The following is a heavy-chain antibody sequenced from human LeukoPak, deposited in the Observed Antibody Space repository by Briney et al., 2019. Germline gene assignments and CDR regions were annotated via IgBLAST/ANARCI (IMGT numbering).Heavy chain of an antibody. J-gene: IGHJ6*03. CDR2: INHSGST. CDR1: GGSFSGYY. D-gene: IGHD4-11*01. Sequence: PSETLSLTCAVYGGSFSGYYWSWIRQPPGKGLEWIGEINHSGSTNYNPSLKSRVTISVDTSKNQFSLKLNSVTAADMAIYYCARGNMWDYRRYYYYMDVWGKGTTVTVSS. CDR3: ARGNMWDYRRYYYYMDV. V-gene: IGHV4-34*01.